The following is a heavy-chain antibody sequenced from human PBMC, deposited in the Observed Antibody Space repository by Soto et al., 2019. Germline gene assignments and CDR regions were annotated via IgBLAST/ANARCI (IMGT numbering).Heavy chain of an antibody. Sequence: EVQLVESGGGWIQPGGSLRLSCAASGFTVSSNYMSWVRQAPGKGLEWVSVIYRGGSTYYADSVKGRFTISRDNSKNTLYFQMTSLRAEDTAVYYCARDSYSGSHLWCQGTLVTVAS. CDR3: ARDSYSGSHL. CDR1: GFTVSSNY. CDR2: IYRGGST. J-gene: IGHJ5*02. D-gene: IGHD1-26*01. V-gene: IGHV3-53*01.